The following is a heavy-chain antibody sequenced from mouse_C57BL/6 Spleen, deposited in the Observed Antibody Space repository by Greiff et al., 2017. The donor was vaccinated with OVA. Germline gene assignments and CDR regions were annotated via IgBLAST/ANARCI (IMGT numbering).Heavy chain of an antibody. V-gene: IGHV1-69*01. CDR1: GYTFTSYW. Sequence: QVQLQQPGAELVMPGASVKLSSKASGYTFTSYWMHWVKQRPGQGLEWIGEIDPSDSYTNYNQKFKGKSTLTVDKSSSTAYMQLSSLTSEDSAVYYCARWNYGSSYVDYWGQGTTLTVSS. D-gene: IGHD1-1*01. CDR2: IDPSDSYT. J-gene: IGHJ2*01. CDR3: ARWNYGSSYVDY.